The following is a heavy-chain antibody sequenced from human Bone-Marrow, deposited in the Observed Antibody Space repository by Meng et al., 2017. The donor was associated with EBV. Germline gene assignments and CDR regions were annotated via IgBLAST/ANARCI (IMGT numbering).Heavy chain of an antibody. CDR1: GLRISSHF. CDR2: ISSDGGTT. CDR3: ARDAPDYDFWGGFSPGDY. V-gene: IGHV3-74*01. Sequence: EAQLEESGGGLVQPGGSLRLSCVAVGLRISSHFMYWVRQPPGKGLVWLSRISSDGGTTNYADSVKGRFTISRDNAKSTLFLQMNNLRADDTAVYFCARDAPDYDFWGGFSPGDYWGQGTLVNVSS. D-gene: IGHD3-3*01. J-gene: IGHJ4*02.